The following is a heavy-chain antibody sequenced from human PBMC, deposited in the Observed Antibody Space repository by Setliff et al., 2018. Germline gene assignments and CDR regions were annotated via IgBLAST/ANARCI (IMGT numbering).Heavy chain of an antibody. CDR1: GGSIRGSSYY. Sequence: SETLSLTCTVSGGSIRGSSYYWGWIRQSPGLGLEWIASIYHTGTTDYNPSLKSRVTISVDTSKNQFSLRLSHVAAADTAVYYCVRDYGPNDHWGQGTLVTVSS. J-gene: IGHJ4*02. CDR2: IYHTGTT. D-gene: IGHD3-16*01. CDR3: VRDYGPNDH. V-gene: IGHV4-39*07.